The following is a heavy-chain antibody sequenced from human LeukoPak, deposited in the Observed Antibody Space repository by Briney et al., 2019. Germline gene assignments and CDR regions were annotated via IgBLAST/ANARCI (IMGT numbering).Heavy chain of an antibody. CDR3: ARGNPYSYGLPDY. J-gene: IGHJ4*02. CDR2: IYYSGST. V-gene: IGHV4-59*01. CDR1: GCSISSYY. D-gene: IGHD5-18*01. Sequence: SETLSLTCTVSGCSISSYYWSWIRQPPGKGLEWIGYIYYSGSTNYNPSLKSRVTISVDTSKNQFSLKLSSVTAADTAVYYCARGNPYSYGLPDYWGQGTLVTVSS.